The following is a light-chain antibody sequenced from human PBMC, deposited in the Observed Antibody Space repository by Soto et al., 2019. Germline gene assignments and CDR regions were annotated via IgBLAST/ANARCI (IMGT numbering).Light chain of an antibody. J-gene: IGLJ1*01. CDR2: DVS. CDR3: SSYTITSTLYV. CDR1: SSDVGGYNY. V-gene: IGLV2-14*01. Sequence: QSVLTQPASVSGSPGQSITISCTGTSSDVGGYNYVSWYQQHPGKAPKLMIYDVSNRPSGVSNRFSGSKSGNTASLTISGRQAEDEADYYCSSYTITSTLYVFGTGTKVTVL.